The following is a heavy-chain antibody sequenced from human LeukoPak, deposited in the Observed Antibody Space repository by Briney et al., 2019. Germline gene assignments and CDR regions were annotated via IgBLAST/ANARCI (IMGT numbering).Heavy chain of an antibody. V-gene: IGHV4-34*01. CDR3: ARAFGWNDAFDI. D-gene: IGHD3-16*01. CDR1: GGSFSGYY. J-gene: IGHJ3*02. Sequence: SETLSLTCAVYGGSFSGYYWSWIRQPPGKGLEWIGEINHSGSTNYNPSLKSRVTISVDTSKNQSSLKLSSVTAADTAVYYCARAFGWNDAFDIWGQGTMVTVSS. CDR2: INHSGST.